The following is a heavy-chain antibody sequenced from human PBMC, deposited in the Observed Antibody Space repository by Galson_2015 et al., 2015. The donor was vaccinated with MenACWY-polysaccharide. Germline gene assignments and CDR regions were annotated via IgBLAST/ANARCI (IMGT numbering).Heavy chain of an antibody. J-gene: IGHJ6*02. Sequence: SVKVSCKASGFTFANSALQWVRQARGQRLEWIGWIVVGSGNTNYAQRFQERVTITRDMSTSTAYMELSSLRSEDTAVYYCAAGYYYGSGTFGMDVWAQATTVTVSS. V-gene: IGHV1-58*01. CDR1: GFTFANSA. CDR3: AAGYYYGSGTFGMDV. CDR2: IVVGSGNT. D-gene: IGHD3-10*01.